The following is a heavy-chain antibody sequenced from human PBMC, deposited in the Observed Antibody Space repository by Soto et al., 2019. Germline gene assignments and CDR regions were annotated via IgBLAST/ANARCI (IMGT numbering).Heavy chain of an antibody. CDR2: IIPILGIA. D-gene: IGHD1-26*01. V-gene: IGHV1-69*04. J-gene: IGHJ5*02. CDR3: ARDRRRLVGATTSYTFELSFDP. CDR1: GGTFSSYT. Sequence: PPVKVSCKASGGTFSSYTISWVRQAPGQGLEWMGRIIPILGIANYAQKFQGRVTITADKSTSTAYMELSSLRSEDTAVYYCARDRRRLVGATTSYTFELSFDPWRQGTVVKVS.